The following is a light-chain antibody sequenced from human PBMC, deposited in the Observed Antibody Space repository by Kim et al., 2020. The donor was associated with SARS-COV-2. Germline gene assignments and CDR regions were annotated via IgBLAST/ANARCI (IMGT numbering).Light chain of an antibody. Sequence: QLTQSPSSLSASVGDRVTITCRASQGIGSYLAWYQQKPGKAPKLLIYAASTLQSGVPSRFSDSGSATDFTLTITSLQPEDFATYYCQQLEYYPITFGQGTRLEIK. CDR1: QGIGSY. CDR2: AAS. CDR3: QQLEYYPIT. J-gene: IGKJ5*01. V-gene: IGKV1-9*01.